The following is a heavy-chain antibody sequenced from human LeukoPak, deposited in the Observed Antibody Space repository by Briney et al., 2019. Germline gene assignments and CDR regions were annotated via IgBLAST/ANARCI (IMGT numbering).Heavy chain of an antibody. Sequence: ASVKVSCKASGYTFTGYYMHWVRQAPGQGLEWMGWINPNSGGTNYAQKFQGRVTMTRDTSISTAYMELSRLRSDDTAVYYCAGSGYCSGGSCYDMTSIDYWGQGTLVIVSS. V-gene: IGHV1-2*02. CDR3: AGSGYCSGGSCYDMTSIDY. CDR2: INPNSGGT. J-gene: IGHJ4*02. CDR1: GYTFTGYY. D-gene: IGHD2-15*01.